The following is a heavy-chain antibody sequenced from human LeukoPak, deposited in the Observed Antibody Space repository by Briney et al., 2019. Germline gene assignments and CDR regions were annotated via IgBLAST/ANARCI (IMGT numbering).Heavy chain of an antibody. J-gene: IGHJ4*02. CDR1: GGSVSSGSYY. V-gene: IGHV4-61*01. CDR2: IYYSGST. Sequence: SETLSLTCTVSGGSVSSGSYYWSWIRQPPRKGLEWIGYIYYSGSTNYNPSLKSRVTISVDTSKNQFSLKLSSVTAADTAVYYCARGVVVAASPDYFDYWGQGTLVTVSS. D-gene: IGHD2-15*01. CDR3: ARGVVVAASPDYFDY.